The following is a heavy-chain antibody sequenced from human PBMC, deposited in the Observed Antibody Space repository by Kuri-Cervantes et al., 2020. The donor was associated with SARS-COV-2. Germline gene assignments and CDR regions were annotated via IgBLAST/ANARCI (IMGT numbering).Heavy chain of an antibody. CDR3: ARVAGEGPIYYYYMDV. J-gene: IGHJ6*03. V-gene: IGHV3-21*01. CDR1: GFTFSSYS. D-gene: IGHD2-21*01. CDR2: ISSSSSYI. Sequence: GGSLRLPCAASGFTFSSYSMNWVRQAPGKGLEWVSSISSSSSYIYYADSVKGRFTISRDNAKNSLYLQMNSLRAEDTAVYYCARVAGEGPIYYYYMDVWGKGTTVTVSS.